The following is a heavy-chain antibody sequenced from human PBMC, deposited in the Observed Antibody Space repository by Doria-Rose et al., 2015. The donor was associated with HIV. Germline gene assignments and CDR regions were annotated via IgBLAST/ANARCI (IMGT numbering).Heavy chain of an antibody. CDR2: IFSDDER. D-gene: IGHD6-13*01. J-gene: IGHJ4*02. V-gene: IGHV2-26*01. CDR1: GVSLSSPGMG. CDR3: ARIKSSRWYHKYYFDF. Sequence: QITLKGSGPVLVKPTETLTLTYTVSGVSLSSPGMGVSWIRQPPGKVLEWLADIFSDDERSYETSLKSRLTIFRGTSKSQVVLTTTDMDPVDTATYYCARIKSSRWYHKYYFDFWGQGTLVIVSA.